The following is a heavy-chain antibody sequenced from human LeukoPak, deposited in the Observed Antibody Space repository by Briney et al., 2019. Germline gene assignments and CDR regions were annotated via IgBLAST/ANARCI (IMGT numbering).Heavy chain of an antibody. J-gene: IGHJ4*02. Sequence: ASVKVSCKAAGHTFTGYYMHLVRQAPGQGLEWMGWINPNSGGTNYAQKFQGRVTMTRDTSISTAYMELSRLRSDDTAVYYCARGAINYYDSSGYYGYWGQGTLVTISS. V-gene: IGHV1-2*02. CDR3: ARGAINYYDSSGYYGY. D-gene: IGHD3-22*01. CDR1: GHTFTGYY. CDR2: INPNSGGT.